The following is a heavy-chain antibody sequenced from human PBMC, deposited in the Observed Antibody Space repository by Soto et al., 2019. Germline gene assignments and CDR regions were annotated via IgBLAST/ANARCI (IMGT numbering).Heavy chain of an antibody. Sequence: GGSLRLSCAASGFTFSSYGMHWVRQAPGKGLEWVAVISYDGSNKYYADSVKGRFTISRDNSKNTLYLQMNSLRAEDTAVYYCAKDIRASMVAVAGIGDWGQGTLVTVSS. CDR1: GFTFSSYG. D-gene: IGHD6-19*01. CDR2: ISYDGSNK. J-gene: IGHJ4*02. V-gene: IGHV3-30*18. CDR3: AKDIRASMVAVAGIGD.